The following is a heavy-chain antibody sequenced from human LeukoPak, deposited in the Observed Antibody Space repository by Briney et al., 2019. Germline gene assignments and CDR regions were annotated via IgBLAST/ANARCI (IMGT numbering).Heavy chain of an antibody. J-gene: IGHJ4*02. D-gene: IGHD2-15*01. V-gene: IGHV3-53*01. CDR3: ARGNPYCSGGSCYFFDY. Sequence: GGSLRLSCAASGFTVSSNYMSWVRQAPGTGLEWVSVIYSGGSTYYADSVKGRFTISRDNSKNTLYLQMNSLRAEDTAVYYCARGNPYCSGGSCYFFDYWGQGTLVTVSS. CDR1: GFTVSSNY. CDR2: IYSGGST.